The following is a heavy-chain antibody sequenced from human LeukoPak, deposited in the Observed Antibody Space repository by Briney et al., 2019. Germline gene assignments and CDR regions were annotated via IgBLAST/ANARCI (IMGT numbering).Heavy chain of an antibody. CDR3: AKDLKITYCGGDCYFSPSQAPKKAVDY. D-gene: IGHD2-21*02. CDR2: ISYDGSNK. Sequence: GGSLRLSCAASGFTFSTYGMHWVRQAPGKGLEWVALISYDGSNKYYADSVKGRFTISRDNSKNTLYLQMNSLRAEDTAVYYCAKDLKITYCGGDCYFSPSQAPKKAVDYWGQGTLVTVSS. J-gene: IGHJ4*02. V-gene: IGHV3-30*18. CDR1: GFTFSTYG.